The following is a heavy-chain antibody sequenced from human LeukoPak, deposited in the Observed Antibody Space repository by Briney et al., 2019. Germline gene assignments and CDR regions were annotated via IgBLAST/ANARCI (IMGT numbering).Heavy chain of an antibody. D-gene: IGHD3-3*01. CDR2: IYSGGGT. CDR3: ARGTDTKPFWSGYWVDV. Sequence: PGGSLRLSCAVSEFTVSSNYMNWVRQAPGKGLEWVSVIYSGGGTYYADSVKGRFTISRDNSKNTLYLQMNSLRGEDTAMYYCARGTDTKPFWSGYWVDVWGQGTTVTVSS. CDR1: EFTVSSNY. J-gene: IGHJ6*02. V-gene: IGHV3-66*01.